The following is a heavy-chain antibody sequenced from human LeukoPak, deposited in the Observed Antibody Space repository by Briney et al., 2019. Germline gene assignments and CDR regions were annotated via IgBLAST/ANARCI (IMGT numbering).Heavy chain of an antibody. V-gene: IGHV1-18*01. CDR2: ISAYNGNT. Sequence: ASVKVSCKASGYTFTSYGISWVRQAPGQGLEWMGWISAYNGNTNYAQKLQGRVTMTTDTSTSTAYMELRSLRSDDTAVYYCARVLGSISSWYNWFDPWGQGTLVTVSS. D-gene: IGHD6-13*01. CDR1: GYTFTSYG. CDR3: ARVLGSISSWYNWFDP. J-gene: IGHJ5*02.